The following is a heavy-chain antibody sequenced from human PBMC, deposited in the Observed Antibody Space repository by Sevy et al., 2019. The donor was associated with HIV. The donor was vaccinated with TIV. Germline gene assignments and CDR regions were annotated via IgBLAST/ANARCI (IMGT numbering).Heavy chain of an antibody. D-gene: IGHD1-1*01. V-gene: IGHV4-59*01. J-gene: IGHJ4*02. Sequence: SETLSLTCSVSGGSISSYFWTWVRQSPGKGLEWIGNIYFTGNTDDSPSLKSRVTLSLDTSKSQVSLTLKSVTAADTAIYFCARDSTTRPRVLDYWGQGTLVTVSS. CDR2: IYFTGNT. CDR3: ARDSTTRPRVLDY. CDR1: GGSISSYF.